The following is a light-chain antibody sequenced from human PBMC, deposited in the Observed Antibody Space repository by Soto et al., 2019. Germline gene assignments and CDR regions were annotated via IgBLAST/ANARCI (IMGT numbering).Light chain of an antibody. V-gene: IGKV1-5*03. CDR3: QHFDNFRWT. CDR1: QSLTSW. J-gene: IGKJ1*01. CDR2: KPS. Sequence: DIQMTQSPSTLSASVGDRVTITCRASQSLTSWLAWYQQKPGRAPKLLTYKPSTLESGVPSRFSGTGSGTEFTLTISSLQPDDFATYYGQHFDNFRWTFGQGTRVEVK.